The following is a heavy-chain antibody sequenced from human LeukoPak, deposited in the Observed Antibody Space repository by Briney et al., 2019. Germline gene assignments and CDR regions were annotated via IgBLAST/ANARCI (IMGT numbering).Heavy chain of an antibody. V-gene: IGHV3-21*01. D-gene: IGHD2-2*01. CDR2: ISSSSSYI. J-gene: IGHJ5*02. Sequence: GGSLRLSCAASGFTFSSYSMNWVRQAPGKGLEWVSSISSSSSYIYYADSVKGRFTISRDNAKNSLYLQMNSLRAEDTAVYFCERRVPAASRDNWFDPWGQGTLVTVSS. CDR1: GFTFSSYS. CDR3: ERRVPAASRDNWFDP.